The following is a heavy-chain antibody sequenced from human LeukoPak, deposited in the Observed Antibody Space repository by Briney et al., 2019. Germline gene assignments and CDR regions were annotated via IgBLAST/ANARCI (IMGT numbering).Heavy chain of an antibody. V-gene: IGHV3-33*01. CDR1: GFTFSSYG. D-gene: IGHD1-26*01. CDR2: IWYDGSNE. J-gene: IGHJ4*02. CDR3: ATSGSYDY. Sequence: PGGSLRLSCAASGFTFSSYGIHWVRQAPGKGLEWVAVIWYDGSNEYYADSVKGRFTISRDNSKNTLYLQMNSLRAEDTAVYYCATSGSYDYWGQGTLVTVSS.